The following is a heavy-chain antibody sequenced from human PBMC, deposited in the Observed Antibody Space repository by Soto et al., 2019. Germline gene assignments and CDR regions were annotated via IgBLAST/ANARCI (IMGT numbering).Heavy chain of an antibody. J-gene: IGHJ5*02. D-gene: IGHD3-10*01. CDR2: IYSIGST. CDR1: GGSISGYY. CDR3: ARHPHWLRASGSYLRLSWFDP. V-gene: IGHV4-4*08. Sequence: SETLSLTCTVSGGSISGYYWSWLRQPPGKGLEWIGYIYSIGSTNYNPSLTSRVTISVDTSKNQFSLNLSSVTAADTAVYYCARHPHWLRASGSYLRLSWFDPWGQGTLVTVSS.